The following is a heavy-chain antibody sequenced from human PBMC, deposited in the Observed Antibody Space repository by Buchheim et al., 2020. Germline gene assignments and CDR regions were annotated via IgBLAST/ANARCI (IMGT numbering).Heavy chain of an antibody. CDR1: GFTFSSYE. V-gene: IGHV3-48*03. D-gene: IGHD5-12*01. CDR3: ARSGYALYYYYGMDV. CDR2: ISSSGSTI. Sequence: EVQLVESGGGLVQPGGSLRLSCAASGFTFSSYEMNWVRQAPGKGLEWVSYISSSGSTIYYAEAVKGRFTISRDNTTNPQYLKMNSLRAEDTAVYYCARSGYALYYYYGMDVWGQGTT. J-gene: IGHJ6*02.